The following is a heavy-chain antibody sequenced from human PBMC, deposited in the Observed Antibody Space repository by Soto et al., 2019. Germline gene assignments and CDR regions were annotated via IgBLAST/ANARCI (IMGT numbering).Heavy chain of an antibody. CDR1: GFTFSSYG. V-gene: IGHV3-30*18. CDR2: ISYDGSNK. J-gene: IGHJ6*02. Sequence: QVQLVESGGGVVQPGRSLRLSCAASGFTFSSYGMHWVRQAPGKGLEWVAVISYDGSNKYYTDSVKGRFTISRDNSKNTLYLQINSLRAEDTAVYYCAKDKGGVRANYYYYGMDVWGQGTTVTVSS. CDR3: AKDKGGVRANYYYYGMDV. D-gene: IGHD3-10*01.